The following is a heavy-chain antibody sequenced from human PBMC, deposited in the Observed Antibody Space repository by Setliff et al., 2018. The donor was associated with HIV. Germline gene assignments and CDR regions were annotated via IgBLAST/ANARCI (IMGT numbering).Heavy chain of an antibody. J-gene: IGHJ4*02. D-gene: IGHD1-1*01. CDR2: IKQDGSEK. Sequence: GSLRLSCAASGFTFSSYGMHWIRQAPGKGLEWVANIKQDGSEKYCVDSVKGRFAISRDNAKNSLYLQMNSLRAEDTAVYYCARWRGLEPARLFDYWGQGTLVTVSS. CDR1: GFTFSSYG. CDR3: ARWRGLEPARLFDY. V-gene: IGHV3-7*01.